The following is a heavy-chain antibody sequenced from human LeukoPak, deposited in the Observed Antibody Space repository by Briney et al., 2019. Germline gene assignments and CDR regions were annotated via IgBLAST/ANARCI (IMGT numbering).Heavy chain of an antibody. D-gene: IGHD3-22*01. CDR1: GFTFSSYT. J-gene: IGHJ4*02. CDR3: ALAGYYENSGFDF. CDR2: INRSNDYK. V-gene: IGHV3-21*01. Sequence: GGSLRLSCAASGFTFSSYTMNWVRQAPGKGLEWVSSINRSNDYKYYADSVKGRFTISRDNTKSSLFLQMSGLRAEDTAVYYCALAGYYENSGFDFWGQGSLVTVSS.